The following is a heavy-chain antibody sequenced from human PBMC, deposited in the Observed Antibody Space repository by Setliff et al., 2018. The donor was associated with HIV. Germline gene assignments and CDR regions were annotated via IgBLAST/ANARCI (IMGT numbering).Heavy chain of an antibody. J-gene: IGHJ4*02. D-gene: IGHD1-26*01. Sequence: PGGSLRLSCVASGFTFSTFAMHWVRQAPGKGLEWVSVISYDGSRISYADSVKGRFTISRDDSKNSLYLQMNSLRAEDTAVYYCASSKSYYFDYWGQGTLVTVSS. CDR2: ISYDGSRI. CDR1: GFTFSTFA. V-gene: IGHV3-30*07. CDR3: ASSKSYYFDY.